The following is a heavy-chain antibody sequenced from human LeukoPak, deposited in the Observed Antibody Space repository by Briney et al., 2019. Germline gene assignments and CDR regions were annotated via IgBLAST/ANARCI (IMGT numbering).Heavy chain of an antibody. CDR1: GGTFSSYA. Sequence: EASVKVSCKASGGTFSSYAISWVRQAPGQGLEWMGGIIPIFGTANYAQKFQGRVTITADESTSTAYMELSSLRSEDTAVYYCARARIFGVALDPWGQGTLVTVSS. V-gene: IGHV1-69*13. CDR3: ARARIFGVALDP. CDR2: IIPIFGTA. J-gene: IGHJ5*02. D-gene: IGHD3-3*02.